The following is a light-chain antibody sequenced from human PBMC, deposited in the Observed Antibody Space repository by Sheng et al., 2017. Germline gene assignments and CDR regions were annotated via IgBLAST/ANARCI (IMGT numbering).Light chain of an antibody. CDR1: SSNIETGY. J-gene: IGLJ2*01. CDR3: NSYTSANTVI. V-gene: IGLV1-47*02. CDR2: NSN. Sequence: QSVLTQPPSASGTPGQTVTISCSGSSSNIETGYVYWYQQLPGTAPKLLIYNSNRRPSGVPDRFSASKSGNTASLIISGLQAEDEADYFCNSYTSANTVIFGGGTKLTVL.